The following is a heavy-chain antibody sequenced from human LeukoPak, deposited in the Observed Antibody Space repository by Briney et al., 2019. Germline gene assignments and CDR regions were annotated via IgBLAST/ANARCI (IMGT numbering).Heavy chain of an antibody. Sequence: HPGGSLRLSCAASGLTFSSYGMHWVRQAPGKGLEWVAFIRYDGSNKYYADSVKGRFTISRDNSKNTLYLQMNSLRAEDTAVYYCAKDRQRWLQDDAFDIWGQGTMVTVSS. J-gene: IGHJ3*02. CDR2: IRYDGSNK. D-gene: IGHD5-24*01. CDR1: GLTFSSYG. V-gene: IGHV3-30*02. CDR3: AKDRQRWLQDDAFDI.